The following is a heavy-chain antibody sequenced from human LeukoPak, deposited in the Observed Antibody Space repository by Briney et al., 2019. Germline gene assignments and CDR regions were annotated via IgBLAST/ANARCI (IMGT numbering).Heavy chain of an antibody. Sequence: KTSETLSLTCTVSGGSISSGGYYWSRIRQHPGKGLEWIGYIYYSGSTYYNPSLKSRATISVDTSKNQFSLKLSSVTAADTAVYYCARELVDSISPYFDYWGQGTLVTVSS. D-gene: IGHD3-3*02. V-gene: IGHV4-31*03. CDR3: ARELVDSISPYFDY. J-gene: IGHJ4*02. CDR2: IYYSGST. CDR1: GGSISSGGYY.